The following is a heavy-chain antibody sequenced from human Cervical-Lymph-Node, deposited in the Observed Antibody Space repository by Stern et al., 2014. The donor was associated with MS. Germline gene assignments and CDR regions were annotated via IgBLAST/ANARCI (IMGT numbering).Heavy chain of an antibody. CDR1: GGTFNNHV. V-gene: IGHV1-69*06. CDR3: ANRDMGYTYGRHDY. Sequence: MQLVESGAEVKKPGSSVKGSCKASGGTFNNHVISWVRQARGQGLEWMGGIVPLFGTPDYALKFQGRVTIIADKSTSTVHMVLSSLNREDTGIYYCANRDMGYTYGRHDYRGQGTLVTFS. J-gene: IGHJ4*02. D-gene: IGHD5-12*01. CDR2: IVPLFGTP.